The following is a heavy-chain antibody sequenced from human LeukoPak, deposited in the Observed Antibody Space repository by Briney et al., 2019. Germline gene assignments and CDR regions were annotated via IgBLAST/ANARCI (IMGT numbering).Heavy chain of an antibody. CDR1: DDSISDYY. D-gene: IGHD1-20*01. CDR3: ARHTRYNWKDY. Sequence: SETLSLTCTVSDDSISDYYRGWIRQPPGKGLEWIGYFHNSGTSTYNPSLKSRVTISADTSKNQFSLKLSSVTAADTAVYYCARHTRYNWKDYWGQGTLVTVSS. J-gene: IGHJ4*02. CDR2: FHNSGTS. V-gene: IGHV4-59*08.